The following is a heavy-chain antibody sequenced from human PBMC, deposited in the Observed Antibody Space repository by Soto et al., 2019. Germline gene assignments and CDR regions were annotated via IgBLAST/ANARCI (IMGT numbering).Heavy chain of an antibody. CDR2: IIPIFGTA. CDR1: GGTFSSYA. Sequence: SVKVSCKASGGTFSSYAISWVRQAPGQGLEWMGGIIPIFGTANYAQKFQGRVTITADESTSTAYMELSSLRSEATAVYYCARDMRSYYDSSGYYYNYYWGQGTLVTVSS. V-gene: IGHV1-69*13. D-gene: IGHD3-22*01. CDR3: ARDMRSYYDSSGYYYNYY. J-gene: IGHJ4*02.